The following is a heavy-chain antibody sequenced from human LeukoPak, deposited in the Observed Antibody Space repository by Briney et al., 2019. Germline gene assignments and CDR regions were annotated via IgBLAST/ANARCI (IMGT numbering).Heavy chain of an antibody. CDR3: ASYGGNVGDAFAI. J-gene: IGHJ3*02. CDR1: GGSISSYY. D-gene: IGHD4-23*01. Sequence: SETLSLTCTVSGGSISSYYWSWVRQLPGKGLELVAYMYYSGSANYNPSIKSRVTMSVDTSKNQFSLKLNSLTAADTAVYYCASYGGNVGDAFAISGQGTMVTVSS. V-gene: IGHV4-59*08. CDR2: MYYSGSA.